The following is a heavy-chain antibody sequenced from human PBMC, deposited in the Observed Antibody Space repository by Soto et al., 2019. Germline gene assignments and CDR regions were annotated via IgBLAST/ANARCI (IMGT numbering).Heavy chain of an antibody. V-gene: IGHV4-59*01. Sequence: NPSEALSLTCTVSGGSMRNYVWTWIRQPPGKGLEWIGYIHYSGTTSFFPSYNPSLRSRVTISEDTSKNQFSLKLLSVTTADTAVYFCAAGEASSRNLAPYYLDFWGQGTLVTVSS. D-gene: IGHD6-13*01. J-gene: IGHJ4*02. CDR1: GGSMRNYV. CDR2: IHYSGTT. CDR3: AAGEASSRNLAPYYLDF.